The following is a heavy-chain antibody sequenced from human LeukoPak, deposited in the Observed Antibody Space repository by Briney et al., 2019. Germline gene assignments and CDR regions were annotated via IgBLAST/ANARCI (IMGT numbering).Heavy chain of an antibody. Sequence: GGSLRLSCAASGFTFSSYAMHWVRQAPGKGLEWVAVISYDGSNKYYADSVKGRFTISRDNSKNTLYLQMNSLRAEDTALYYCAKGDYYDSSGSIDYWGQGTLVTVSS. CDR1: GFTFSSYA. D-gene: IGHD3-22*01. CDR2: ISYDGSNK. J-gene: IGHJ4*02. V-gene: IGHV3-30*04. CDR3: AKGDYYDSSGSIDY.